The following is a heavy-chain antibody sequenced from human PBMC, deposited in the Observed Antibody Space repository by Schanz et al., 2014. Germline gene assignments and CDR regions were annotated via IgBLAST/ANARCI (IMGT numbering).Heavy chain of an antibody. CDR3: ARAAGPVDY. V-gene: IGHV4-30-4*07. CDR1: GGSISSGGYT. CDR2: IYYSGST. Sequence: QVQLQESGPGLVKPSQTLSLTCAVSGGSISSGGYTWSWIRQPPGKGLEWIGYIYYSGSTYYNPSLESGVTISVDTSKNQFSLMLGSVTAADTAVYYCARAAGPVDYWGQGTLVTVSS. J-gene: IGHJ4*02. D-gene: IGHD6-13*01.